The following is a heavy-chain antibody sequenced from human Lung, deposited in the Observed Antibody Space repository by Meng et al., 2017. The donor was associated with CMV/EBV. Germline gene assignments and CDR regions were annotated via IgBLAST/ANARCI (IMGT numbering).Heavy chain of an antibody. V-gene: IGHV3-66*01. CDR3: ARGEVPAIIDY. J-gene: IGHJ4*02. CDR1: GFIVSNKY. Sequence: EGQVVGSGGGWGEPLVSLRLSWEASGFIVSNKYMTWCRQAPGKGLEWVAVIYRGSSTDYIDSVKGRFTIARDTSKNTLYLQMTSLRTEDTAVYYCARGEVPAIIDYWGQGILVTVSS. CDR2: IYRGSST. D-gene: IGHD2-2*01.